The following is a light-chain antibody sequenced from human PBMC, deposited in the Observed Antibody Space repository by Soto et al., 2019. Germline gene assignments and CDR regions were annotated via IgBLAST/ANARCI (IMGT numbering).Light chain of an antibody. CDR2: GAS. CDR3: QQYGRSPWT. J-gene: IGKJ1*01. Sequence: EHVLTQSPGTLSLSPGERATLSRRASQTISSNKLAWYQQKPGQAPSLLIHGASTRATGVPDRFSGSGSGTDFTLTISRLEPEDFAVYYCQQYGRSPWTFGQGTKVDMK. V-gene: IGKV3-20*01. CDR1: QTISSNK.